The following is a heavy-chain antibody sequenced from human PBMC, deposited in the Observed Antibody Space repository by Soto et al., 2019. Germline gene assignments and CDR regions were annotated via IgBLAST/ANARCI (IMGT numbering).Heavy chain of an antibody. J-gene: IGHJ4*02. V-gene: IGHV3-9*01. D-gene: IGHD2-15*01. Sequence: EVDLVESGGGLAQPGRSLRLSCVASGFTFDDHGMHWVRQIPGRCLEWVSGISWNRGRIGCAESVKGRFTIFRDNAKHSLYLEMTSLRQEDTALYYCVRDTNSGWHLKDHWGQGVKISVSS. CDR1: GFTFDDHG. CDR2: ISWNRGRI. CDR3: VRDTNSGWHLKDH.